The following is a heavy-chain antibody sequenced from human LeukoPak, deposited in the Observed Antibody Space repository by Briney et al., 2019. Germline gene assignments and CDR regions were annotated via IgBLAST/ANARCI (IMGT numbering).Heavy chain of an antibody. CDR3: AKKYGASYAFDI. D-gene: IGHD1-26*01. Sequence: PGGSLRLSCAASGFTFSSYAMSWVRQAPGKGLEWVSAIRGSGGSTYYADSVKGRFTISRDNSKNTLYLQMNSLRAEDTAVYYCAKKYGASYAFDIWGQGTMVTVSS. CDR1: GFTFSSYA. J-gene: IGHJ3*02. V-gene: IGHV3-23*01. CDR2: IRGSGGST.